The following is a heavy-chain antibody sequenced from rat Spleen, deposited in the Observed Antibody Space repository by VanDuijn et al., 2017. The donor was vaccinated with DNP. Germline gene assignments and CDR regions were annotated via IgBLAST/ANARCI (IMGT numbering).Heavy chain of an antibody. CDR3: ARDNYGGYY. CDR1: GFTFSDYY. CDR2: ISYDGSHT. Sequence: EVQLVESGGGLVQPGRSLKLSCAASGFTFSDYYMAWVRQAPTKGLEWVATISYDGSHTYYRDSVKGRFTLSRDNAKSTLYLQMDSLRSEDTATYYCARDNYGGYYWGHGVMVTVSS. D-gene: IGHD1-11*01. V-gene: IGHV5-7*01. J-gene: IGHJ2*01.